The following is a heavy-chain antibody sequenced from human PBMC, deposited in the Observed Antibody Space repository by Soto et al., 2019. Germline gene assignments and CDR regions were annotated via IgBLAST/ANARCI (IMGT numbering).Heavy chain of an antibody. V-gene: IGHV4-39*07. Sequence: PSETLSPTCTVSGDSISSGSAYWGWVRQPPGKGLEWIGSFYYSGNTHYNPSLKSRVTISVDTSKNQFSLKLSSVTAADTAVYYCARERVTMVRGVIPWGGTYYYYGMDVWGQGTTVTVSS. CDR2: FYYSGNT. CDR3: ARERVTMVRGVIPWGGTYYYYGMDV. CDR1: GDSISSGSAY. J-gene: IGHJ6*02. D-gene: IGHD3-10*01.